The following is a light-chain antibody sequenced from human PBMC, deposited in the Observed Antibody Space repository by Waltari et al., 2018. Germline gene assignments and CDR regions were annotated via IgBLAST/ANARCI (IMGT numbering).Light chain of an antibody. Sequence: SSELTQDPTISVALGQTVRITCQGDSLRRYYASWYRQRPGQAPILLIYGNNNRPSGIPDRFFGSTSGNMASLTITGAQAEDEADYYCHSRDTTTNRVFGRGTKLTVV. V-gene: IGLV3-19*01. CDR2: GNN. CDR3: HSRDTTTNRV. J-gene: IGLJ3*02. CDR1: SLRRYY.